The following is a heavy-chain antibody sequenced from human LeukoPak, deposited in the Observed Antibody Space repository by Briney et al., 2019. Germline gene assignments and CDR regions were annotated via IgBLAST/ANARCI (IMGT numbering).Heavy chain of an antibody. CDR2: LSGSGGST. V-gene: IGHV3-23*01. Sequence: GGSLRLSCAASGFTFSNYAMSWVRQASGKGPGWVSVLSGSGGSTYYADSVKGRFTISRDNSKNTLYLQMNSLRAEDTAVYYCAKHDSSGWYSTDYYGMDVWGQGTTVTVSS. CDR3: AKHDSSGWYSTDYYGMDV. CDR1: GFTFSNYA. D-gene: IGHD6-19*01. J-gene: IGHJ6*01.